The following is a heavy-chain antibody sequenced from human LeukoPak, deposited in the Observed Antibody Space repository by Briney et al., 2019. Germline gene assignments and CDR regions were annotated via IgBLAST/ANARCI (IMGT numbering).Heavy chain of an antibody. D-gene: IGHD4-17*01. CDR1: GFTFSSYA. V-gene: IGHV3-30-3*01. CDR3: ARDYGDYGEYFQH. J-gene: IGHJ1*01. Sequence: PGGSLRLSCAASGFTFSSYAMHWVRQAPGKGLEWVAVISYDGSNKYYADSVKGRFTISRDNSKNTLYLQMNSLRAEDTAVYYCARDYGDYGEYFQHWGQGTLVTVSS. CDR2: ISYDGSNK.